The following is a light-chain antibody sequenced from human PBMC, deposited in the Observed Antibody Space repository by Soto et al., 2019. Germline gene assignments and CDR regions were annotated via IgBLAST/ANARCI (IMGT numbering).Light chain of an antibody. CDR2: GAS. Sequence: EIVLTQSPGTLSLSPGERATLSCRASQSVSRYVAWYQQKPGQAPRVLIYGASSRATGIPDRFSGSGSGTDFTLTISRLEPADFAVSYCQHYGSSPWTFGQGTKVEIK. J-gene: IGKJ1*01. CDR1: QSVSRY. CDR3: QHYGSSPWT. V-gene: IGKV3-20*01.